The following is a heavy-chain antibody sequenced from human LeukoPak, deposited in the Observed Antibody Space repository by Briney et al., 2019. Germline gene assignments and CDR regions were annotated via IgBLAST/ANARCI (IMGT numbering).Heavy chain of an antibody. CDR2: INSDGSSA. V-gene: IGHV3-74*01. D-gene: IGHD4-17*01. Sequence: GGSLRLSCAASGFTFSSYWMHWVRQAPGKGLVWVSRINSDGSSADYADSVQGRFTISRDNAKSTLYLQMRSLRAEDAAIYYCAREHESDYLFDNWGQGTLVTVSS. CDR3: AREHESDYLFDN. CDR1: GFTFSSYW. J-gene: IGHJ4*02.